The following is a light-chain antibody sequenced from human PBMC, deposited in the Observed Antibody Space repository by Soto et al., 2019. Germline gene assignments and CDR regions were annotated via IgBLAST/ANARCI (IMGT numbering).Light chain of an antibody. V-gene: IGLV2-14*01. J-gene: IGLJ2*01. CDR2: DVS. Sequence: QSALTLPASVSGSPGQSITISCTGTSSDVGGYNYVSWYQQHPGKAPKLMIYDVSNGPSGVSNRFSGSKSGNTASLTISGLQAEDEADYYCSSYSSSSTLVFGGGTQLTVL. CDR3: SSYSSSSTLV. CDR1: SSDVGGYNY.